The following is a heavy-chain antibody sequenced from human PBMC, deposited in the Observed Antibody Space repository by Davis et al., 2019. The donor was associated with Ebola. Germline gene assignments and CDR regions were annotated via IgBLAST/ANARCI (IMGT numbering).Heavy chain of an antibody. V-gene: IGHV3-30*02. CDR3: VKIWSFAFNYFAS. J-gene: IGHJ4*02. Sequence: GESLKISCEASGFNFGQFGMHWIRQAPGKGLDWVAFVSFDGRQKSYSDSVKGRFTISRDNSKNTLSLQMDRLTTEDTALYYCVKIWSFAFNYFASWGQGTLVAVSS. D-gene: IGHD3-10*01. CDR2: VSFDGRQK. CDR1: GFNFGQFG.